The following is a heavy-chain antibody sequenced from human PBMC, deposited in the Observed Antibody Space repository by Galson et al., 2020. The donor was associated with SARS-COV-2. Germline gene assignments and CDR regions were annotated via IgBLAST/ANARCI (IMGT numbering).Heavy chain of an antibody. CDR1: RYSFTSYG. CDR3: ARSGKRYCSGGTCYFDY. CDR2: VSGYNGNT. D-gene: IGHD2-15*01. Sequence: ASVKVFCKASRYSFTSYGMSWVRQAPGQGLEWIGWVSGYNGNTDYAQNVQGRVTMSADTSTSTVYMELWSLRSDDTAVYYCARSGKRYCSGGTCYFDYWGQGTLLTVSS. J-gene: IGHJ4*02. V-gene: IGHV1-18*01.